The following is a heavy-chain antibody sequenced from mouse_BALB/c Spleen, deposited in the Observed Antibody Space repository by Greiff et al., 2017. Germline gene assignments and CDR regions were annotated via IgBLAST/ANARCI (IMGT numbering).Heavy chain of an antibody. Sequence: VQLQQSGAELVKPGASVKLSCTASGFNIKDTYMHWVKQRPEQGLEWIGRIDPANGNTKYDPKFQGKATITADTSSNTAYLQLSSLTSEDTAVYYCARSGGGFAMDYWGQGTSVTVSS. CDR2: IDPANGNT. D-gene: IGHD1-1*02. CDR3: ARSGGGFAMDY. CDR1: GFNIKDTY. J-gene: IGHJ4*01. V-gene: IGHV14-3*02.